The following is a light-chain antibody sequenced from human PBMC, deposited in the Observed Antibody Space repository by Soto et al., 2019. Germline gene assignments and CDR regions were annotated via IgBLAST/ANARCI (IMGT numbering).Light chain of an antibody. CDR3: QQYAVSPIT. J-gene: IGKJ5*01. CDR2: GAS. CDR1: QSVSRSY. Sequence: EILVTQSPGTLSLSPGERATLSCRTSQSVSRSYLAWYQQKPGQPPRLLIYGASTRATGIPDRFSGSGSGTDFTLTISRLEPEDFAVFYCQQYAVSPITFGQGTRLEIK. V-gene: IGKV3-20*01.